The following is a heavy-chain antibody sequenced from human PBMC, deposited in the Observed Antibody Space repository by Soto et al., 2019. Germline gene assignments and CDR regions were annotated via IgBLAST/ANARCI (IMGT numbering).Heavy chain of an antibody. D-gene: IGHD3-16*01. V-gene: IGHV4-34*01. CDR1: GGSFGGFY. CDR2: INHGGST. CDR3: ARGPVPGLPFDY. J-gene: IGHJ4*02. Sequence: SETLSLTCAVYGGSFGGFYVSWIRQPPGKGLEWIGEINHGGSTNYNPSLKSRVSISIDMSKNQISLKLRSVTAADTAVYYCARGPVPGLPFDYWGQGNLVTVSS.